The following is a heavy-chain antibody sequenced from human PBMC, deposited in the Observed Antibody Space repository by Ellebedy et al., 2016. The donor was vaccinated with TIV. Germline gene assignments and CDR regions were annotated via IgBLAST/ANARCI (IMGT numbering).Heavy chain of an antibody. J-gene: IGHJ5*02. CDR2: IYHSGST. CDR1: GGSISSSNW. Sequence: SETLSLTCAVSGGSISSSNWWSWVRQPPGKGLEWIGEIYHSGSTNYNPSLKSRVTISVDKSKNQFSLKLTSVTAADSALYFCTRDPGGGRWGYFASWGQGILVTVSS. CDR3: TRDPGGGRWGYFAS. V-gene: IGHV4-4*02. D-gene: IGHD2-15*01.